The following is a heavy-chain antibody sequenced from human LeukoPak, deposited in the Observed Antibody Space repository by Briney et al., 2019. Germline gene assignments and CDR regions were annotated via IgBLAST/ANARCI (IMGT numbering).Heavy chain of an antibody. CDR3: ARTHYDILTGEKGAFDI. Sequence: SETLSLTCTVSAGSINRFYWNWIRQSPGKGLEWIGYIHHSGSTKYNPSLQSRVTMSMDTSKNQVSLKLSSVTAADTAVYYCARTHYDILTGEKGAFDIWGQGTMVTVSS. CDR2: IHHSGST. D-gene: IGHD3-9*01. CDR1: AGSINRFY. V-gene: IGHV4-59*01. J-gene: IGHJ3*02.